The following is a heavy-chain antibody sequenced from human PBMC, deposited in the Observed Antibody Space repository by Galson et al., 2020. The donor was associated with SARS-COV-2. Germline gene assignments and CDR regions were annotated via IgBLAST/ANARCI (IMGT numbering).Heavy chain of an antibody. CDR1: GFSLSTSGMC. J-gene: IGHJ6*02. V-gene: IGHV2-70*01. CDR2: IDWDDDK. D-gene: IGHD5-12*01. CDR3: ARIRVEMATIGNYYYYGMDV. Sequence: SGHTLVKPTQTLTLTCTFSGFSLSTSGMCVSWICQPPGKALEWLALIDWDDDKYYSTSLKTRLTISKDTSKNQVVLTMTNMDPVDTATYYCARIRVEMATIGNYYYYGMDVWGQGTTGTVSS.